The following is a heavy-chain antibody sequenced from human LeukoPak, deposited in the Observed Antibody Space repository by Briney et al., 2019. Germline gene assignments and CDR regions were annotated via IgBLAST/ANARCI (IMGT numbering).Heavy chain of an antibody. D-gene: IGHD3-10*01. CDR2: INNDGDKR. CDR1: GLSFRSYI. V-gene: IGHV3-21*04. J-gene: IGHJ4*02. Sequence: GGSLRLSCEASGLSFRSYIMNWVRRPPGKGLEWIASINNDGDKRYYADSVKGRFIISRDNAKKSLSLQLHSLTADDTAVYFCARGANYPDYWGQGTLVTVSS. CDR3: ARGANYPDY.